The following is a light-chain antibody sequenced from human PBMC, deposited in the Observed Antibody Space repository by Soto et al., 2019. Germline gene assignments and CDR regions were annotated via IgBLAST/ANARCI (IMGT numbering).Light chain of an antibody. CDR2: VAS. J-gene: IGKJ4*01. CDR3: QQYNVWPLT. CDR1: QSVNSN. V-gene: IGKV3-15*01. Sequence: EIVMTQSPVTLSVSPGDRATLSCRAIQSVNSNLAWYQQKPGQTPKLLIYVASTRATGIPARFSGSGSGTEFTLTISSLQSEDFAVYYCQQYNVWPLTFGGGTKVEFK.